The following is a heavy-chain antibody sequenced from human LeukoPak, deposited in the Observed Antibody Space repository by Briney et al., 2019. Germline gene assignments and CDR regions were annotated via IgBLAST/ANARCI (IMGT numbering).Heavy chain of an antibody. D-gene: IGHD5-18*01. CDR3: TKGTIWLPFDY. V-gene: IGHV3-23*01. J-gene: IGHJ4*02. CDR1: GFTFSSYA. Sequence: GGSLRLSCEASGFTFSSYAMSWVRQAPGEGLEWVSSISDSGGNMYYADSVKGRFTISRDNSKNTLYLQTNSLRAEDTAVYYCTKGTIWLPFDYWGQGTLVTVSS. CDR2: ISDSGGNM.